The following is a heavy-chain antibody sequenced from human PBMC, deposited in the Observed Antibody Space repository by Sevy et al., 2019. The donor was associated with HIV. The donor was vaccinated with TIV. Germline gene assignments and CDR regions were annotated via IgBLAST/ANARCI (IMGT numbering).Heavy chain of an antibody. J-gene: IGHJ4*02. Sequence: GGSLRLSCVASGFIISRYAMSWVRQAPGKGLEWVSAISGGSDDVFYADSVKGRFTISRDNSKNTLYLQMNSLRAEDTAVYYCAKRGPAWSFDYWGQGTLVTVSS. CDR2: ISGGSDDV. CDR3: AKRGPAWSFDY. CDR1: GFIISRYA. D-gene: IGHD2-8*02. V-gene: IGHV3-23*01.